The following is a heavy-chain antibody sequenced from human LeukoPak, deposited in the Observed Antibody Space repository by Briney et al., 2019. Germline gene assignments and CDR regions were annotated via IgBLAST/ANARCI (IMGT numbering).Heavy chain of an antibody. D-gene: IGHD6-13*01. V-gene: IGHV3-53*01. CDR2: IFGGGST. J-gene: IGHJ4*02. CDR1: EFIVSSNY. CDR3: ARDFSSWFTFDY. Sequence: PGGSLRLSCAASEFIVSSNYMSWVRQAPGKGLEWVSAIFGGGSTYYADSVKGRFTISRDNSKNTLYLQMNSLRAEDTAVYYCARDFSSWFTFDYWGQGTLVTVSS.